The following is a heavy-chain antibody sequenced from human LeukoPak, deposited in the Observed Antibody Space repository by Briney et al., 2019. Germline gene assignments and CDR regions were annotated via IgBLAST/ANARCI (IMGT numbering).Heavy chain of an antibody. CDR1: GYTFTSYY. D-gene: IGHD5-12*01. V-gene: IGHV1-2*02. Sequence: GASVKVSCKASGYTFTSYYMHWVRQAPGQGLEWMGWINPNSGGTNYAQKFQGRVTMTRDTSISTAYMELSRLRSDDTAVYYCARAPVATIVFWYYFDYWGQGTLVTVSS. CDR2: INPNSGGT. CDR3: ARAPVATIVFWYYFDY. J-gene: IGHJ4*02.